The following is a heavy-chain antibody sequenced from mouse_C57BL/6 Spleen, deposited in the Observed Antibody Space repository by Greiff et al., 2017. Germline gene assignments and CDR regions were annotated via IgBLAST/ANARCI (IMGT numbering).Heavy chain of an antibody. CDR3: TTCGSSKWYFDY. V-gene: IGHV14-1*01. CDR1: GFNIKDYY. Sequence: EVQLQQSGAELVRPGASVKLSCTASGFNIKDYYMHWVKQRPEQGLEWIVRIDPEDGDTEYAPKFQGKATMTADTSSNTAYLQLSSLTSEDTAVYYCTTCGSSKWYFDYWGQGTTLTVSS. D-gene: IGHD1-1*01. CDR2: IDPEDGDT. J-gene: IGHJ2*01.